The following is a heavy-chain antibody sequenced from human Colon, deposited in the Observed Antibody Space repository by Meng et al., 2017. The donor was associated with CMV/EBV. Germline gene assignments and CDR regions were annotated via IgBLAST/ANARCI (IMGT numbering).Heavy chain of an antibody. Sequence: GGSLRLSCEASDLTVSNNYMTWVRQTPGKGLECVSVIYADGTTYYADSVKGRFTISRDNSKNTLYLQMNSLRAEDTAVYYCAKDGRRYSSSSLQFDYWGQGTLVTVSS. CDR1: DLTVSNNY. CDR3: AKDGRRYSSSSLQFDY. CDR2: IYADGTT. J-gene: IGHJ4*02. V-gene: IGHV3-53*05. D-gene: IGHD6-13*01.